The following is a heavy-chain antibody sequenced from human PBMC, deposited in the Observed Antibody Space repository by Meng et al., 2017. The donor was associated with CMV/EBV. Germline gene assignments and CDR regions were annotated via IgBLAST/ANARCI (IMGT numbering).Heavy chain of an antibody. D-gene: IGHD5-24*01. V-gene: IGHV1-24*01. J-gene: IGHJ4*02. CDR2: FDPEDGET. CDR1: GYTLTELS. CDR3: ATDLISWLQFPRDY. Sequence: SGYTLTELSMHWVRPAPGKGLEWMGGFDPEDGETIYAQKFQGRVTMTEDTSTDTAYMELSSLRSEDTAVYYCATDLISWLQFPRDYWGQGTLVTVSS.